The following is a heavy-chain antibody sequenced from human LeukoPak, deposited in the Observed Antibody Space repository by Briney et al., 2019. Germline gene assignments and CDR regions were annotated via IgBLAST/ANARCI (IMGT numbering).Heavy chain of an antibody. Sequence: PGGSLRLSCAASGFSFSTYWMSWVRQTPEKELEFVANIKQDGSVKNYMDSLKGRSTISRDNARESLYLEINSLRADDTAVYYCARDPESSAFDLWGQGALVTVSS. CDR3: ARDPESSAFDL. J-gene: IGHJ4*02. CDR2: IKQDGSVK. V-gene: IGHV3-7*01. CDR1: GFSFSTYW. D-gene: IGHD5/OR15-5a*01.